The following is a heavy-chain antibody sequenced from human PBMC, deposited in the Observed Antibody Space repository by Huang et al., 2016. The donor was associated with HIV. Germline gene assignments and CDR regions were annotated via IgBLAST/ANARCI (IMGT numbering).Heavy chain of an antibody. Sequence: QVHLQQWGAGLLKPSETLSLTCAVYGGSFHGYYWSWIRPPPGKGLEWIGETNHSKSTNYNPALKSRVTVSVDTSKNQFSLKLRSVTAADTAVYYCARAGRGVISMVRGVINYFDYWGQGTLVTVSS. D-gene: IGHD3-10*01. J-gene: IGHJ4*02. CDR2: TNHSKST. V-gene: IGHV4-34*01. CDR1: GGSFHGYY. CDR3: ARAGRGVISMVRGVINYFDY.